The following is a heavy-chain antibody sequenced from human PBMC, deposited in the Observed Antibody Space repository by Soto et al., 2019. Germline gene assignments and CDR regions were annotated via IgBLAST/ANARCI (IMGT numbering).Heavy chain of an antibody. CDR3: ARIHYYDSNHYYYYGMDV. J-gene: IGHJ6*02. CDR1: GFSLINARMG. V-gene: IGHV2-26*01. CDR2: IFSNDEK. Sequence: CGPTLVSPTATLTLTCTVSGFSLINARMGVSWMSKTPGKALEWLAHIFSNDEKSYSTSLKSRLTISKDTSKSQVVLTMTNMDPVDTATYYCARIHYYDSNHYYYYGMDVWGQGTTVTVSS. D-gene: IGHD3-22*01.